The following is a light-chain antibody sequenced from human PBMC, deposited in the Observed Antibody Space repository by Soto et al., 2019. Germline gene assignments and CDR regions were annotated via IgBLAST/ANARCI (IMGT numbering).Light chain of an antibody. Sequence: DIVMTQSPLSLPVTPGEPASISCRSSQSLLHSNGYTYLDWYLQKPGQSPQLLIYLGSNRASGVPDRFSGSGSGTDFTLKSSRVEAEDVGVYCCMQALQTPPITFGQGTVLEIK. CDR2: LGS. CDR1: QSLLHSNGYTY. V-gene: IGKV2-28*01. J-gene: IGKJ5*01. CDR3: MQALQTPPIT.